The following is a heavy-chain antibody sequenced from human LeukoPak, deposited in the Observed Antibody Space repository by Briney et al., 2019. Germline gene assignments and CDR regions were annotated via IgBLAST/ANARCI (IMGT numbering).Heavy chain of an antibody. CDR2: IIPIFGTA. CDR1: GYTFTSYG. J-gene: IGHJ5*02. CDR3: ARDYYGDYVYGGWFDP. Sequence: GASVKVSCKASGYTFTSYGISWVRQAPGQGLEWMGGIIPIFGTANYAQKFQGRVTITADESTSTAYMELSSLRSEDTAVYYCARDYYGDYVYGGWFDPWGQGTLVTVSS. V-gene: IGHV1-69*13. D-gene: IGHD4-17*01.